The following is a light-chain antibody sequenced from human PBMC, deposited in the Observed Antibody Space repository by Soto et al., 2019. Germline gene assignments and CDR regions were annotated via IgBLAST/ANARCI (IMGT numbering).Light chain of an antibody. V-gene: IGKV3-20*01. CDR3: QQYGSSGT. CDR1: QSVSNNY. J-gene: IGKJ1*01. CDR2: GAS. Sequence: EIVLTQSPGTLSLSPGERATLSCRASQSVSNNYLAWYQPNPGQAPRLLIYGASNSATGIPDRCSGSGSGTDITLNISRLEPEDFAVYYCQQYGSSGTFGQETKVEIK.